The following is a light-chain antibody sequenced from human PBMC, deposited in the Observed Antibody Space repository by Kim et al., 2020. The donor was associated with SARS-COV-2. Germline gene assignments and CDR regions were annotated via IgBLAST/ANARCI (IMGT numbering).Light chain of an antibody. J-gene: IGKJ5*01. CDR2: DTS. CDR3: QRSSWPIT. V-gene: IGKV3-11*01. Sequence: SLSPGEGAKLSCRASQSIGGFLAWYQQRPGQTPRLLIYDTSKRATGIPARFSGSGSGTDFTLTISTLESEDFAIYYCQRSSWPITFGQGTRLEIK. CDR1: QSIGGF.